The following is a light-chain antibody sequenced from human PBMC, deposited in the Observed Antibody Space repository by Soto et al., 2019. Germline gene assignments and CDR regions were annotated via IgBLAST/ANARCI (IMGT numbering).Light chain of an antibody. CDR1: ESISTW. V-gene: IGKV1-5*03. Sequence: DIQMTQSPSTLSASVGDRVTITCRASESISTWLAWYQQKPGKAPKLLIYMASTLEGGFPSRFSGSASGTEFTLTISSLQPDDFATYYCQQHNTYPATFGQGTKVEIK. CDR3: QQHNTYPAT. J-gene: IGKJ1*01. CDR2: MAS.